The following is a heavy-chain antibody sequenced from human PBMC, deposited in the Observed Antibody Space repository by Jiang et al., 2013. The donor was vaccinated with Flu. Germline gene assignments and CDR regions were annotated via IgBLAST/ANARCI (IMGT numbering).Heavy chain of an antibody. Sequence: GPGLVKASETLSLTCSVSGVSISSSRYFWVWIRQTPGKGLEWIGSVFDGGNTFYTSSLKSRVSMSVDPSRNRISLKVNSVTAADTAIYYCARNVRHTALDYWGEGTLVTVSS. CDR2: VFDGGNT. J-gene: IGHJ4*02. D-gene: IGHD5-18*01. CDR1: GVSISSSRYF. V-gene: IGHV4-39*01. CDR3: ARNVRHTALDY.